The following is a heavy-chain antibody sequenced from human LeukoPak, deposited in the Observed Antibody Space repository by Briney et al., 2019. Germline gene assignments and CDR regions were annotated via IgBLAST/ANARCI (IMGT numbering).Heavy chain of an antibody. CDR1: GFTFSSYV. J-gene: IGHJ4*02. CDR3: ARDGTGSNSGWYIH. Sequence: GGSLRLSCAASGFTFSSYVMHWVRQAPGKGLEWVAVISYDGSNKYYADSVKGRFTISRDNSKNTLYLQMNSLRAEDTAVYYCARDGTGSNSGWYIHWGQGTLVTVSS. CDR2: ISYDGSNK. D-gene: IGHD6-19*01. V-gene: IGHV3-30-3*01.